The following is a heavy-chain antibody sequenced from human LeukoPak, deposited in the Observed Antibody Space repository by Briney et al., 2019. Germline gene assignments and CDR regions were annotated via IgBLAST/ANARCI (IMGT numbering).Heavy chain of an antibody. V-gene: IGHV3-30-3*01. Sequence: GGSLRLSCAASGFTFSSYAMHWVRKAPGKGLEWVAVISYDGSNKYYADSVKGRFTISRDNSKNTLYLQMNSLRAEDTAVYYCAKAYSSGWRTLFDYWGQGTLVTVSS. CDR1: GFTFSSYA. CDR3: AKAYSSGWRTLFDY. J-gene: IGHJ4*02. D-gene: IGHD6-19*01. CDR2: ISYDGSNK.